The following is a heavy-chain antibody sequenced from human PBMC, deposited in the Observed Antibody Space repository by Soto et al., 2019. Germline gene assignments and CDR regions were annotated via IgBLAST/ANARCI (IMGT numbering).Heavy chain of an antibody. CDR2: IYPDDSDT. D-gene: IGHD1-1*01. J-gene: IGHJ6*02. CDR1: GYTFTTSW. V-gene: IGHV5-51*01. CDR3: ASPTSPQFYYYGMDV. Sequence: LKISCKGSGYTFTTSWIGWVRQVPGKGLEWMGIIYPDDSDTRYSPSFQGHITISADKSINTAYLQWSSLKASDTAMYYCASPTSPQFYYYGMDVWGQGTTVTVSS.